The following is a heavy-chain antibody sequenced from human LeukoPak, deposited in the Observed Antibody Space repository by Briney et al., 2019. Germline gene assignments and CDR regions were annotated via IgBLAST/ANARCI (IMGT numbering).Heavy chain of an antibody. CDR1: GFTFSFHW. Sequence: GGSLRLSCAASGFTFSFHWMSWVRQAPGKWLEWVANIKQDGSEKYYVDSVKGRFTISRDNAKNSLFLQMSSLRAEDTAVYYCARGRNSGSYPWGQGTLVTVSS. D-gene: IGHD1-26*01. CDR2: IKQDGSEK. CDR3: ARGRNSGSYP. V-gene: IGHV3-7*01. J-gene: IGHJ5*02.